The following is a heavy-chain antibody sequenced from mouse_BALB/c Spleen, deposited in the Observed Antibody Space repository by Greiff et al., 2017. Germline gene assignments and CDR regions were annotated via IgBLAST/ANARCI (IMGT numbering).Heavy chain of an antibody. CDR2: IYPGDGDT. V-gene: IGHV1-80*01. CDR3: ARHYRYDLAWFAY. Sequence: QVQLKQSGAELVRPGSSVKISCKASGYAFSSYWMNWVKQRPGQGLEWIGQIYPGDGDTNYNGKFKGKATLTADKSSSTAYMQLSSLTSEDSAVYFCARHYRYDLAWFAYWGQGTLVTVSA. CDR1: GYAFSSYW. D-gene: IGHD2-14*01. J-gene: IGHJ3*01.